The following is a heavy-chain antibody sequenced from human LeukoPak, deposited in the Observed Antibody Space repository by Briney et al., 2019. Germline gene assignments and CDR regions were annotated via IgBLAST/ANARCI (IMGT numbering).Heavy chain of an antibody. Sequence: ASVKVSCKASGYTFTGYYMHWVRQAPGQGLEWMGWINPNSGGTNYAQKFQGRVTMTRDTSISTAYMELSRLRSDDTAVYYCARDRAGDLSFYYFDYWGQGTLVTVSS. V-gene: IGHV1-2*02. CDR1: GYTFTGYY. D-gene: IGHD7-27*01. CDR3: ARDRAGDLSFYYFDY. CDR2: INPNSGGT. J-gene: IGHJ4*02.